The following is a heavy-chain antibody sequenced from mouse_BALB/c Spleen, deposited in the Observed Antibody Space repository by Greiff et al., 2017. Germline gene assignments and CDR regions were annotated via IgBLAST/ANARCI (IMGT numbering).Heavy chain of an antibody. CDR1: GFTFTDYY. J-gene: IGHJ3*01. CDR3: ARDMGARFAY. CDR2: IRNKANGYTT. V-gene: IGHV7-3*02. Sequence: DVKLVESGGGLVQPGGSLRLSCATSGFTFTDYYMSWVRQPPGKALEWLGFIRNKANGYTTEYSASVKGRFTISRDNSQSILYLQMNTLRAEDSATYYCARDMGARFAYWGQGTLVTVSA.